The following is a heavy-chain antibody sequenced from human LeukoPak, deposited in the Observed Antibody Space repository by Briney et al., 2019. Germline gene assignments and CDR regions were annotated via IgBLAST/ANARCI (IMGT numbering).Heavy chain of an antibody. CDR1: VGALSRYY. CDR3: AGEYSPEGSLYWYFDL. Sequence: SWTLSLTFTVSVGALSRYYRSWLRQPPGKGGEWIGDIYYSGSTNYKPSLNNPVTISVDTSKTQFSLKLSSVTATDRAVSYCAGEYSPEGSLYWYFDLWGRGTLVTVSS. V-gene: IGHV4-59*01. D-gene: IGHD2-21*01. CDR2: IYYSGST. J-gene: IGHJ2*01.